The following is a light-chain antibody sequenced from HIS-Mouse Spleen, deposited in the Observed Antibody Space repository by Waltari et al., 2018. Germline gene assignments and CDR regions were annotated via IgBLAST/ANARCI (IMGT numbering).Light chain of an antibody. CDR1: QSLSSW. Sequence: DIQMTQSPSTLSASVGDRVTITCRASQSLSSWLAWYQQKPGKAPKLLIYKASSVESVVPSRFSGSGSGTEFTLTISSLQPDDFATYYCQQYNSYSFGGGTKVEIK. J-gene: IGKJ4*01. CDR2: KAS. V-gene: IGKV1-5*03. CDR3: QQYNSYS.